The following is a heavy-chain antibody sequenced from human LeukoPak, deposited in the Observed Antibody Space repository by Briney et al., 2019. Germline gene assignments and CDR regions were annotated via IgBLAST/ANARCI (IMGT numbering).Heavy chain of an antibody. CDR2: IYYSGST. D-gene: IGHD2-2*01. CDR1: GGSISSYY. Sequence: SETLSLTCTVSGGSISSYYWSWIRQPPGKGLEWIGYIYYSGSTNYNPSLKSRVTISVDTSKNQFSLKLSSVTAADTAVYYCARRFCSSTSCKYALDIWGQGTMVTVSS. J-gene: IGHJ3*02. V-gene: IGHV4-59*01. CDR3: ARRFCSSTSCKYALDI.